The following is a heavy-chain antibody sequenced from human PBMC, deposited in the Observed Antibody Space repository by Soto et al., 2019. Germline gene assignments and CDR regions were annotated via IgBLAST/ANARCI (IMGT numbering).Heavy chain of an antibody. V-gene: IGHV5-51*01. CDR3: ASCSDSSSWYAAIYYYCGMDV. J-gene: IGHJ6*02. CDR2: IYPGDSDT. D-gene: IGHD6-13*01. Sequence: PGESLKISCKGSGCSFTSYWIGWVRQMPGKGLEWMGIIYPGDSDTRYSPSFQGQVTISADKSISTAYLQWSSLKASDTAMYYWASCSDSSSWYAAIYYYCGMDVWGQGTTVTVSS. CDR1: GCSFTSYW.